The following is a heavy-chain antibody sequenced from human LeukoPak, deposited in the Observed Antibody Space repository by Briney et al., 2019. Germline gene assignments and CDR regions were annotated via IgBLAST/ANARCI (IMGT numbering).Heavy chain of an antibody. J-gene: IGHJ4*02. CDR1: GGSFSGYY. D-gene: IGHD6-13*01. V-gene: IGHV4-34*01. Sequence: PSETLSLTCAVYGGSFSGYYWSWIRQPPGKGLEWIGEINHSGSTNYNPSLKSRVTISVDTSKNQFSLKLSSVTAADTAVYYCARGSSSWRYHDYWGQGTLVTVSS. CDR3: ARGSSSWRYHDY. CDR2: INHSGST.